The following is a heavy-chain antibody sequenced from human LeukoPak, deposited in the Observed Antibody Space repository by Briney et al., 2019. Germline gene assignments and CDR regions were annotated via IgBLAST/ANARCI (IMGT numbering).Heavy chain of an antibody. V-gene: IGHV4-4*07. CDR1: GGSFTNYY. CDR2: IYTSGST. CDR3: ARGSGSYRLLHFFDY. D-gene: IGHD1-26*01. Sequence: SETLSLTCSVSGGSFTNYYWTWIRQPAGKGLEWIGRIYTSGSTNYNPSLKGRVTMSVDTSQKEVSLTLRSMTAADTAVYFCARGSGSYRLLHFFDYWGQGTLVTVSS. J-gene: IGHJ4*02.